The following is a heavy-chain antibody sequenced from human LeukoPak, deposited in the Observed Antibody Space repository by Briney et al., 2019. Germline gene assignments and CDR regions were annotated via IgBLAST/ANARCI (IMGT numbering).Heavy chain of an antibody. CDR3: AREPLGRPRTYYFDY. D-gene: IGHD1-14*01. CDR1: GYTFTSYY. Sequence: ASVKVSCKASGYTFTSYYMHWVRRAPGQGLEWMGIINPSGGSTSYAQKFQGRVTMTRDTSTSTVYMELSSLRSEDTAVYYCAREPLGRPRTYYFDYWGQGTLVTVSS. V-gene: IGHV1-46*01. J-gene: IGHJ4*02. CDR2: INPSGGST.